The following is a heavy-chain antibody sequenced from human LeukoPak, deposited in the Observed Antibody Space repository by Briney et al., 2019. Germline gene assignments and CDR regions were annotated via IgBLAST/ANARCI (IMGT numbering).Heavy chain of an antibody. J-gene: IGHJ6*02. V-gene: IGHV3-73*01. CDR2: IRSKANSYAT. Sequence: RGSSTLCCAASGFTFSGSAMHWVRQASGKGLEWVGRIRSKANSYATAYAASVKGGLTISRDDSKNTAYLQMNSLKTEDTAVYYCTSQLSDYYYYYGMDVWGQ. CDR1: GFTFSGSA. D-gene: IGHD4/OR15-4a*01. CDR3: TSQLSDYYYYYGMDV.